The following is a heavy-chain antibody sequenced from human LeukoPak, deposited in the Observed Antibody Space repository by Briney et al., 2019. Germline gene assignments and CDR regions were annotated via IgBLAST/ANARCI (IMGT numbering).Heavy chain of an antibody. CDR3: AKGSPIYVGVVFFDF. CDR1: GFTFSSYG. Sequence: PGGTLRLSCAASGFTFSSYGMSWVRQAPGKGLEWVSGISDSGGSTYYADSVRGRFTISRDNSKNTLYLQMNSLRAEDTAFYYCAKGSPIYVGVVFFDFWGQGTLLTVSS. V-gene: IGHV3-23*01. D-gene: IGHD1-26*01. CDR2: ISDSGGST. J-gene: IGHJ4*02.